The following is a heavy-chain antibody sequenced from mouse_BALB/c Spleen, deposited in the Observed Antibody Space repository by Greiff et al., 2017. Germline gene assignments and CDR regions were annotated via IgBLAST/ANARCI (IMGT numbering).Heavy chain of an antibody. CDR3: ARGGPSYL. J-gene: IGHJ2*01. CDR1: GYSITSDYA. Sequence: VQLQQSGPGLVKPSQSLSLTCTVTGYSITSDYAWNWIRQFPGNKLEWMGYISYSGSTSYNPSLKSRISITRDTSKNQFFLQLNSVTTEDTATYYCARGGPSYLWGQGTTLTVSS. CDR2: ISYSGST. V-gene: IGHV3-2*02. D-gene: IGHD6-5*01.